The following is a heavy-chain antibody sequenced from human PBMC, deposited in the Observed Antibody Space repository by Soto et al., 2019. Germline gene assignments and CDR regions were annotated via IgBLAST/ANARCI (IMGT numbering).Heavy chain of an antibody. D-gene: IGHD4-17*01. V-gene: IGHV4-30-4*01. CDR1: GGSISSGDYY. Sequence: SETLSLTCTVSGGSISSGDYYWSCIRQPPGKGLEWIGYIYYSGSTYYNPSLKSRVTISVDTSKNQFSLKLSSVTAADTAVYYCARETTHDAFDIWGQGTMVTVSS. CDR2: IYYSGST. J-gene: IGHJ3*02. CDR3: ARETTHDAFDI.